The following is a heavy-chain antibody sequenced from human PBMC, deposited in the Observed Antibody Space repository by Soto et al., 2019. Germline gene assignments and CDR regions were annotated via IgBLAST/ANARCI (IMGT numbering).Heavy chain of an antibody. CDR3: AKDPSRGFDY. Sequence: QVQLVESGGGVVQPGRSLRLSCAASGFTFSSYGMHWVRQAPGKGLEWVAVISYDGSNKYYADSVKGRFTISRDNSKNTLYLQMNSRRAEDTAVYYGAKDPSRGFDYGGQGTLVTVAS. V-gene: IGHV3-30*18. J-gene: IGHJ4*02. CDR1: GFTFSSYG. D-gene: IGHD3-22*01. CDR2: ISYDGSNK.